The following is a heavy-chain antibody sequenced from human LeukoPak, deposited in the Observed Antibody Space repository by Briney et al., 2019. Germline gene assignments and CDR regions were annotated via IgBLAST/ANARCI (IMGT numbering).Heavy chain of an antibody. J-gene: IGHJ4*02. CDR3: TTFDDFWSGYLHGPWRLWRVWEYYFDY. CDR1: GFTFSNAW. D-gene: IGHD3-3*01. CDR2: IKSKTDGGTT. V-gene: IGHV3-15*01. Sequence: RSGGSQRLSCAASGFTFSNAWMSWVRQAPGKGLEWVGRIKSKTDGGTTDYAAPVKGRFTISRDDSKNTLYLQMNSLKTEDTAVYYCTTFDDFWSGYLHGPWRLWRVWEYYFDYWGQGTLVTVSS.